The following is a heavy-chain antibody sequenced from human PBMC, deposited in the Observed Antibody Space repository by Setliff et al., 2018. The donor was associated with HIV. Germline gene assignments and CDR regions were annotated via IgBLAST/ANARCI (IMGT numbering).Heavy chain of an antibody. V-gene: IGHV4-4*07. D-gene: IGHD3-10*01. Sequence: PSETLSLTCTVSGDSIGDYYWNWIRQPAGKGLGWVGRVYASAYSNYNPSLKSRVTMSVDTSQNQFSLKLRSVNAADTAVYYCARDWVTRSNYYGSGSPWYFDFWGRGMLVTVSS. CDR2: VYASAYS. CDR1: GDSIGDYY. J-gene: IGHJ2*01. CDR3: ARDWVTRSNYYGSGSPWYFDF.